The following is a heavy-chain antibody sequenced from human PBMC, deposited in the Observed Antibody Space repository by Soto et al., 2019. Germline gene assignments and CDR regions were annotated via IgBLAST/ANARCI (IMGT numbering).Heavy chain of an antibody. Sequence: LEILSLTCAVYGGSFSGYYWSWIRQPPGKGLEWIGEINHSGSTNYNPSLKSRVTISVDTSKNQFSLKLSSVTAADTAVYYCARGSSTTVTTFDYWGQGTLVTVSS. CDR2: INHSGST. J-gene: IGHJ4*02. V-gene: IGHV4-34*01. CDR1: GGSFSGYY. D-gene: IGHD4-17*01. CDR3: ARGSSTTVTTFDY.